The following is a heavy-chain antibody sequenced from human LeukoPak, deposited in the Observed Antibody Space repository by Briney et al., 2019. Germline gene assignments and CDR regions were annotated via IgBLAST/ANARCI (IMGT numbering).Heavy chain of an antibody. CDR3: ARHNSDYYASGSYQDY. V-gene: IGHV4-61*02. Sequence: SQTLSLTCTVSGGSISSGSYYWSWIRQPAGKGLEWIGRIYTSGSTNYNPSLKSRVTISVDTSKNQFSLRLSSVTAADTAVYYCARHNSDYYASGSYQDYWGQGTLVTVSS. J-gene: IGHJ4*02. CDR2: IYTSGST. D-gene: IGHD3-10*01. CDR1: GGSISSGSYY.